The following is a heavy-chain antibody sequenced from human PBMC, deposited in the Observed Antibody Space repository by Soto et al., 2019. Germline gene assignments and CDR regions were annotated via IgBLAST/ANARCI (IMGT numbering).Heavy chain of an antibody. CDR3: VQRILYCSGGSCYSADAFDI. CDR2: IYWDDDK. D-gene: IGHD2-15*01. J-gene: IGHJ3*02. V-gene: IGHV2-5*02. CDR1: GFSLSTSGVG. Sequence: QITLKESGPTLVKPTQTLTLTCTFSGFSLSTSGVGVGWIRQPPGKALEWLALIYWDDDKRYSPSLKSRHTITKDTSKKQVVLTMTNMDPVYTPTYYCVQRILYCSGGSCYSADAFDIWGHGTMVTVSS.